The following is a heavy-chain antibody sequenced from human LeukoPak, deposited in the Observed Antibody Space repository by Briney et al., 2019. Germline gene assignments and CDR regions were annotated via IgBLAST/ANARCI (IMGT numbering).Heavy chain of an antibody. Sequence: GRSLRLSCAASGFTFSSYAMHWVRQAPGKGLEWVAVISYDGSNKYYADSVKGRFTISRDNSKNTLYLQMNSLRAEDTAVYYCARGWIQLWPVDHWGQGTLVTVSS. J-gene: IGHJ4*02. D-gene: IGHD5-18*01. CDR2: ISYDGSNK. CDR1: GFTFSSYA. V-gene: IGHV3-30-3*01. CDR3: ARGWIQLWPVDH.